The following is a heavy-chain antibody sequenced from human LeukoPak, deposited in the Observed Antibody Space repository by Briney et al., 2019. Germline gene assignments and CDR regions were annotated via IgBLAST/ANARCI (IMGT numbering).Heavy chain of an antibody. V-gene: IGHV3-23*01. D-gene: IGHD3-10*01. CDR1: GFTFSSYA. Sequence: PGGSLRLSCAASGFTFSSYAMSWVRQAPGKGLEWVSAISGSGGSTYYADSVKGRFTISRDNSKNTLYLQMNSLRAEDTAVYYCAKDNDGSGSYYPTCFDYWGQGTLVTVSS. J-gene: IGHJ4*02. CDR2: ISGSGGST. CDR3: AKDNDGSGSYYPTCFDY.